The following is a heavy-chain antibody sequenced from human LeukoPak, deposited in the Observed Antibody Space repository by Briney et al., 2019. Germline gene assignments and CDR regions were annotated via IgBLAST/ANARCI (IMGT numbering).Heavy chain of an antibody. J-gene: IGHJ4*02. CDR2: INHSGST. CDR1: GGSFSGYY. V-gene: IGHV4-34*01. Sequence: SETLSLTCAVYGGSFSGYYWSWIRQPPGKGLEWIGEINHSGSTNYNPSLKSRVTISVDTSKNQFSLQLSSVTAADTAVYFCARRGEAAAKGGRYFDQWGQGTLVTVSS. D-gene: IGHD3-10*01. CDR3: ARRGEAAAKGGRYFDQ.